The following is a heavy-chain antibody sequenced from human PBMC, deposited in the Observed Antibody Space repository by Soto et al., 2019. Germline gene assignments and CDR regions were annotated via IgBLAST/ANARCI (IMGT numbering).Heavy chain of an antibody. V-gene: IGHV4-34*01. CDR2: INHSGST. CDR3: ARWTRVGYCRGGSCLPDY. CDR1: GGSFSGYY. D-gene: IGHD2-15*01. J-gene: IGHJ4*02. Sequence: QVQLQQWGAGLLKPSETLSLTCAVYGGSFSGYYWSWIRQPPGKGLEWIGEINHSGSTNYNPSLKSRVTISVDTSKNQFSLKLSSVTAADTAVYYCARWTRVGYCRGGSCLPDYWGQGTLVTVSS.